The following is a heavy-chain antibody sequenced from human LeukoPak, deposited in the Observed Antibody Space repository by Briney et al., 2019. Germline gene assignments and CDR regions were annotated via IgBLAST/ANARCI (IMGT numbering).Heavy chain of an antibody. Sequence: ASVKVSCKASGYIFTGYYIHWVRQAPGQGLEWMGWINPNSGDTHYAQKFQGRVTMTRDTSISTAYMELSRLRSDDTAVYYCARLAAAGTDHWGQGTLVTVSS. D-gene: IGHD6-13*01. CDR3: ARLAAAGTDH. V-gene: IGHV1-2*02. CDR1: GYIFTGYY. J-gene: IGHJ4*02. CDR2: INPNSGDT.